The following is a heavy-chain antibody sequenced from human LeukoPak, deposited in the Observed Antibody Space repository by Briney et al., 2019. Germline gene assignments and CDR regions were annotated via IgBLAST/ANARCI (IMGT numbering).Heavy chain of an antibody. V-gene: IGHV3-23*01. Sequence: GGSLRLSCAASGFTFSSYAMSWVRQAPGKGLEWVSAISGSGGSTYYADSVKGRFTISRDNSKNTLYLQMNSLRAEDTAVYYCAKDRPGYCSGGSCFEPFDYWGQGTLVTVSS. J-gene: IGHJ4*02. CDR1: GFTFSSYA. D-gene: IGHD2-15*01. CDR2: ISGSGGST. CDR3: AKDRPGYCSGGSCFEPFDY.